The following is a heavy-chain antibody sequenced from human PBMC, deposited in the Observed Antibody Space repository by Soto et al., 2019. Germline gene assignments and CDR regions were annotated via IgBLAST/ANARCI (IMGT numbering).Heavy chain of an antibody. Sequence: QVQVVESGGGVVQPGGSLRLSCTASGFTFSGHAMHWVRQPPGKGLEWVEQIWHDGSNKYYADSVKGRFTISRDNSKNTLYVQTDSLRVEDTAVYYGARDAQSLAAYALDVWGQGTSVTVSS. J-gene: IGHJ6*02. CDR1: GFTFSGHA. CDR2: IWHDGSNK. CDR3: ARDAQSLAAYALDV. V-gene: IGHV3-33*01. D-gene: IGHD6-19*01.